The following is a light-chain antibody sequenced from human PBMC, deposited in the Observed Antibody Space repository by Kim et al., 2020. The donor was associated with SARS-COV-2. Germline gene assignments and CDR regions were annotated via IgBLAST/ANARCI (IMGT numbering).Light chain of an antibody. J-gene: IGLJ2*01. CDR3: QAWDSSTVV. V-gene: IGLV3-1*01. CDR1: KLGDKY. Sequence: SYELTQPPSVSVYPGQTASITCSGDKLGDKYACWYQQKPGQSPVLVIYQDSKRTSGIPERFSGNTATLTISGTQAMDEADYYCQAWDSSTVVFGGGNQLTVL. CDR2: QDS.